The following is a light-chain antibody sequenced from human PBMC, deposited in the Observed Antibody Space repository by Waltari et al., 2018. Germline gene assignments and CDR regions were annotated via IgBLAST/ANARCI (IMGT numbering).Light chain of an antibody. CDR2: GAS. CDR1: QRIDTH. Sequence: DIQLTQSPSSLSASVGDRVTITCRASQRIDTHFNLYQQKTGKAPQLLIYGASTLQSGVPSRFSGSGSGAEFTLTISSLQPEDIATFSCQESYSTLYTFGQGTKV. V-gene: IGKV1-39*01. J-gene: IGKJ2*01. CDR3: QESYSTLYT.